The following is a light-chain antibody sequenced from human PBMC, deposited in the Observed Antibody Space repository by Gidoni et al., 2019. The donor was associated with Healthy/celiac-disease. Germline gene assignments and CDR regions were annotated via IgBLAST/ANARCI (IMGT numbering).Light chain of an antibody. CDR1: QDISNY. J-gene: IGKJ3*01. CDR2: DAS. V-gene: IGKV1-33*01. Sequence: DIQMTQSPSSLSASVGDRVTITCQASQDISNYLNWYQQKPGKAPKLLIYDASNVETGVPSRFSGSGSGTDFTFTISSLQPEDIATYYCQQDDNLPFTFGPGTKVDIK. CDR3: QQDDNLPFT.